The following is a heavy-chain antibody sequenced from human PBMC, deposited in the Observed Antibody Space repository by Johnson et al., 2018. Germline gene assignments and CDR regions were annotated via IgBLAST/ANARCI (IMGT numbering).Heavy chain of an antibody. CDR3: ARDGQPRDYYYYGMDV. CDR2: ISYEGSVK. Sequence: QVQLVQSGGAVVQPGRSLRLSCEVSGFTISNYAMHWVRQAPGKGLEWVAVISYEGSVKYYADSVKGRFTISRDNSKNTLYLQMNSLRTEDTAVYYCARDGQPRDYYYYGMDVWGQGTTVTVSS. J-gene: IGHJ6*02. CDR1: GFTISNYA. V-gene: IGHV3-30*03.